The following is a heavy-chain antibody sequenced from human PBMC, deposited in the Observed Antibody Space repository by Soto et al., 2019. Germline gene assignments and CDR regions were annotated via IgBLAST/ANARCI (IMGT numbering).Heavy chain of an antibody. Sequence: SETLSLTCTVSGGSISSGGYYWSWIRQHPGKGLEWIGYIYYSGSTYYNPSLKSRVTISVDTSKNQFSLKLSSVTAADTAVYYCARVADGSGSEPYFDYWGQGTLVTVSS. D-gene: IGHD3-10*01. CDR2: IYYSGST. CDR3: ARVADGSGSEPYFDY. V-gene: IGHV4-31*03. J-gene: IGHJ4*02. CDR1: GGSISSGGYY.